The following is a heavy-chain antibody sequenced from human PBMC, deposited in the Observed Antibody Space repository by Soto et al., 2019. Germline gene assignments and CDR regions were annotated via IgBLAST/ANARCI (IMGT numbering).Heavy chain of an antibody. CDR3: ARDAAVTTFSHYYYGMDV. J-gene: IGHJ6*02. CDR1: GFTFSSYS. CDR2: ISSSSSYI. V-gene: IGHV3-21*01. Sequence: PGGSLRLSCAASGFTFSSYSMNWVRQAPGKGLEWVSSISSSSSYIYYADSVKGRFTISRDNAKNSLYLQMNSLRAEDTAVYYCARDAAVTTFSHYYYGMDVWGQGTTVTVSS. D-gene: IGHD4-4*01.